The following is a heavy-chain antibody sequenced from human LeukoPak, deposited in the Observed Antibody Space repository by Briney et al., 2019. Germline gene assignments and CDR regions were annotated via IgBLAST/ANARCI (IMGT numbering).Heavy chain of an antibody. D-gene: IGHD3-9*01. CDR3: ARDFDMGITPGDDFDF. V-gene: IGHV3-74*01. J-gene: IGHJ4*02. CDR2: IKEDGTYT. Sequence: GGSLRLSCAASGFTFSSYAMGWVRQAPGKGREGVARIKEDGTYTSYADSVKGQFTIFRDNARNTVFLQMNSLRAEDTAVYYCARDFDMGITPGDDFDFWGQGTLVTVSS. CDR1: GFTFSSYA.